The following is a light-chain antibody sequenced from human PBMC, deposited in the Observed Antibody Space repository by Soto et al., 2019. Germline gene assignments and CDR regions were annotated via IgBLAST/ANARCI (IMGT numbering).Light chain of an antibody. Sequence: QSVLTQPPSVSGSPGQSVTISFTGTSSDVGGYNRVSWYQQSAGTAPRLMIYEVSSRPPGVSDRFSGSKSGNTASLTISGLQAEDEDDYYGSLYTSRSTFVFGTGTKVTV. J-gene: IGLJ1*01. CDR3: SLYTSRSTFV. CDR1: SSDVGGYNR. V-gene: IGLV2-18*01. CDR2: EVS.